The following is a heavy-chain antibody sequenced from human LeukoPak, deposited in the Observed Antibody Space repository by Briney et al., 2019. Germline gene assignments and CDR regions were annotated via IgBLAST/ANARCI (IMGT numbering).Heavy chain of an antibody. CDR3: ARTSVTVSTATNYYYGMDV. V-gene: IGHV4-4*02. Sequence: SETLSLTCAVSGGSISSSNWWSWVRQPPGKGLEWIGEIYHSGSTNYNPSLKSRVTISVDKSKNQFSLKLSSVTAADMAVYYCARTSVTVSTATNYYYGMDVWGQGTTVTVSS. J-gene: IGHJ6*02. CDR2: IYHSGST. D-gene: IGHD5/OR15-5a*01. CDR1: GGSISSSNW.